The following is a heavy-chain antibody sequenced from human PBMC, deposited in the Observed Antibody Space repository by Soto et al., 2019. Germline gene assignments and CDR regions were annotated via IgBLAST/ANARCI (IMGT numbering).Heavy chain of an antibody. V-gene: IGHV3-23*01. CDR1: GFTFSSYA. J-gene: IGHJ4*02. Sequence: GGSLRLSCAASGFTFSSYAMSWVRQAPGKGLEWVSAIGGSGGSTYYADSVKGRFTISRDNSKNTLYLQMNSLRAEATAVYYCAIHRGDYRLNMGYFDYWGQGTLVTVSS. CDR3: AIHRGDYRLNMGYFDY. D-gene: IGHD4-4*01. CDR2: IGGSGGST.